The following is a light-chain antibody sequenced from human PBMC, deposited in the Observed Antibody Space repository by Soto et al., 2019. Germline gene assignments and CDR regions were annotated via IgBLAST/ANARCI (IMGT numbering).Light chain of an antibody. Sequence: DIQMTQSPSSLSASVGDSVAITCRASQNIGTYLNWYQQKPGKAPQVRIYAASSLQTGVPSRFSGRGSGTDFTLTITTLQPEDSATYYCQQSYSHLLFTFGPGTKVEIK. CDR1: QNIGTY. CDR3: QQSYSHLLFT. V-gene: IGKV1-39*01. CDR2: AAS. J-gene: IGKJ3*01.